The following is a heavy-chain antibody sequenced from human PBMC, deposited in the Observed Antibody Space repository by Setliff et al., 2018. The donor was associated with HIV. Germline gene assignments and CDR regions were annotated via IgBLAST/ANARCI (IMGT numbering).Heavy chain of an antibody. CDR3: TGSFLGN. V-gene: IGHV3-15*01. J-gene: IGHJ4*02. Sequence: PGGSLRLSCAVSGFTVTNTWMSWARQAPGEGLEWVGHISSEAQGGAIGYVEPVKGRFTISRDDSRNTLYLDMKSLKTEDTAVYYCTGSFLGNWGQGTLVTVSS. D-gene: IGHD3-3*01. CDR1: GFTVTNTW. CDR2: ISSEAQGGAI.